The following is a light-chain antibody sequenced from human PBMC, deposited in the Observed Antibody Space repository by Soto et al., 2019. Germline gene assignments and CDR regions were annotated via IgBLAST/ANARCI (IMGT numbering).Light chain of an antibody. CDR3: CAYTGRSXFYV. Sequence: QSFLTQPASVSGSPVQSITISCTGTSSDVGSYNLFSWYKQHPGKYPKLMIYEGSKRPSGVSNRFYGSKSGNTASLTISGLQDEDEADYYCCAYTGRSXFYVVGTGTKVXV. J-gene: IGLJ1*01. CDR1: SSDVGSYNL. CDR2: EGS. V-gene: IGLV2-23*01.